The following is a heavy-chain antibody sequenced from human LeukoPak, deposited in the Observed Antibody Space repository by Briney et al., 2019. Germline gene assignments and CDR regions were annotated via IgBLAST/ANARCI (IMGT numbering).Heavy chain of an antibody. D-gene: IGHD2-15*01. CDR2: ISWNSGSI. Sequence: GGSLRLSCAASGFTFDDYAMHWVRQAPGKGLEWVSGISWNSGSIGYADSVKGRFTISRDNAKNSLYLLMNSLRAEDTALYYGPKDPAYGSGGSGYTRGIAYWGQGPLVTVS. CDR1: GFTFDDYA. J-gene: IGHJ4*02. CDR3: PKDPAYGSGGSGYTRGIAY. V-gene: IGHV3-9*01.